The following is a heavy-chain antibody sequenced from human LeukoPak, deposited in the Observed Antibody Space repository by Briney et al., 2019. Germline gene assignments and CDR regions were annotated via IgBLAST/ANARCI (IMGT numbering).Heavy chain of an antibody. V-gene: IGHV4-61*02. CDR2: IYTSGST. Sequence: SETLSLTXTVSGGSISSGSYYWSWIRQPAGNGLEWIGRIYTSGSTNYNPSLKSRVTISVDTSKNQFSLKLSSVTAADTAVYYCARVRISYYFDYWGQGTLVTVSS. CDR1: GGSISSGSYY. J-gene: IGHJ4*02. D-gene: IGHD2-15*01. CDR3: ARVRISYYFDY.